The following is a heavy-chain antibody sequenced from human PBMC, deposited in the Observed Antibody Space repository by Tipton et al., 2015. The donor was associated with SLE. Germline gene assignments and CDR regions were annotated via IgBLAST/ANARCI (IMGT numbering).Heavy chain of an antibody. Sequence: SLRLSCVASGFIFSSYGMHWVRQAPGKGLEWVAVIWSDGGNKHYADSVKGRFTISRDNSKNTLFLQMNSLRAEDTAVYYCARSGPYCSSNSCQRGLDVWGQGTTVTVS. D-gene: IGHD2-2*01. CDR1: GFIFSSYG. CDR2: IWSDGGNK. CDR3: ARSGPYCSSNSCQRGLDV. J-gene: IGHJ6*02. V-gene: IGHV3-33*08.